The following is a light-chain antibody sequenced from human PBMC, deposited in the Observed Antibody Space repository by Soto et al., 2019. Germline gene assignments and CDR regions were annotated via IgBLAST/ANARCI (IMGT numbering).Light chain of an antibody. Sequence: LVVTQSPATLSVSPGERATLSCRASQSVSSNLAWYQQKPGQAPRLLIYGASTRATGIPARFSGSGSGTEFTLTISSLQSEDFAVYYCHQYDNWPKTFGQGTRLEIK. CDR1: QSVSSN. CDR2: GAS. J-gene: IGKJ5*01. V-gene: IGKV3-15*01. CDR3: HQYDNWPKT.